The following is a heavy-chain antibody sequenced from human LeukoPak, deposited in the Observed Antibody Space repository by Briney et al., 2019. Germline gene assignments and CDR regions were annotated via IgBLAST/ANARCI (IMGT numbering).Heavy chain of an antibody. V-gene: IGHV5-51*01. CDR2: IYPGDSDT. J-gene: IGHJ4*02. D-gene: IGHD1-26*01. CDR3: ARLYGSYFGY. Sequence: GEPLKISCKASGYVFSSYWIGWVRQLPGNGLAWMGIIYPGDSDTRYSESFQGQVTISAAKSISAAYLQWTNLKASDTAIYYCARLYGSYFGYWGQGTLVTVSS. CDR1: GYVFSSYW.